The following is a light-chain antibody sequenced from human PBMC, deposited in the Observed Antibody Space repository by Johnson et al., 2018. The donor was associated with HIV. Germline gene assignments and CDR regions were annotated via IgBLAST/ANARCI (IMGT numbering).Light chain of an antibody. Sequence: QSVLTQPPSVSAAPGQKVTISCSGSSSNIGNNYVSWYQQLPGTAPKLLIYENNKRPSGIPDRFSGSKFGTSATLGITGLQTGDEAVYYCGTWDSSLSSGVVGTGTKVTV. CDR3: GTWDSSLSSGV. V-gene: IGLV1-51*02. CDR1: SSNIGNNY. CDR2: ENN. J-gene: IGLJ1*01.